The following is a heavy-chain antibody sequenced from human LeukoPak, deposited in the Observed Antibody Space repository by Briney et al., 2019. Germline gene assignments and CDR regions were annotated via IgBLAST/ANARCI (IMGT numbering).Heavy chain of an antibody. CDR1: GGSISSSSYY. J-gene: IGHJ5*02. CDR3: ARPIEYSSSRGGDWFDP. CDR2: IYYSGST. V-gene: IGHV4-39*01. D-gene: IGHD6-6*01. Sequence: SETLSLTCTVPGGSISSSSYYWGWIRQPPGKGLEWIGSIYYSGSTYYNPSLKSRVTISVDTSKNQFSLKLSSVTAADTAVYYCARPIEYSSSRGGDWFDPWGQGTLVTVSS.